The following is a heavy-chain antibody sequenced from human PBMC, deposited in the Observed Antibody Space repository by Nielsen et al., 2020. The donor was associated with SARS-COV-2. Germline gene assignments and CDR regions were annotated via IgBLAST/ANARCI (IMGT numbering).Heavy chain of an antibody. V-gene: IGHV1-2*04. CDR3: ASSPGGYSSGWNFDY. Sequence: ASVKVSCKASGGTFSSYAISWVRQAPGQGLEWMGWISAYNGNTNYAQKFQGWVTMTRDTSISTAYMELSRLRSDDTAVYYCASSPGGYSSGWNFDYWGQGTLVTVSS. J-gene: IGHJ4*02. CDR1: GGTFSSYA. CDR2: ISAYNGNT. D-gene: IGHD6-19*01.